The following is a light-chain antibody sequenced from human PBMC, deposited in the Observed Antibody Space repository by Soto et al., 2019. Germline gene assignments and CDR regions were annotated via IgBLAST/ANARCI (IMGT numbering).Light chain of an antibody. CDR1: SSNIGSNT. CDR2: SNN. V-gene: IGLV1-44*01. CDR3: AAWDDSLYVV. J-gene: IGLJ2*01. Sequence: QSVLTQPPSASGTLGQRVTISCSGSSSNIGSNTVNWYQQLPGTAPKLLIYSNNQRPSGVPDRFSGSKSGTSASLAISGLQSEDEADYYCAAWDDSLYVVFGGGTKLTVL.